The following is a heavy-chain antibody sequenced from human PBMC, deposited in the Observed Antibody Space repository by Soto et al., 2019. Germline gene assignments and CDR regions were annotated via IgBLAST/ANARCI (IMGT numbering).Heavy chain of an antibody. Sequence: ASVKVSCKASGYTFTSYGISWVRQAPGQGLEWMGWISAYNGNTNYAQKLQGRVTMTTDTSTSTAYMELRSLRSDDTAVYYCAREGHSGSYQNWFDPWGQGTLVTVSS. CDR2: ISAYNGNT. CDR3: AREGHSGSYQNWFDP. V-gene: IGHV1-18*01. D-gene: IGHD1-26*01. CDR1: GYTFTSYG. J-gene: IGHJ5*02.